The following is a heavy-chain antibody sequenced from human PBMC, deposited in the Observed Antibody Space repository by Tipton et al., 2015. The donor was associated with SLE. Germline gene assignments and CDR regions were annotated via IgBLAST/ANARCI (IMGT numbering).Heavy chain of an antibody. D-gene: IGHD2-21*01. V-gene: IGHV3-33*08. J-gene: IGHJ4*02. CDR1: GFTFSSYG. CDR2: IWYDGSNK. Sequence: SLRLSCAASGFTFSSYGMHWVRQAPGKGLEWVAVIWYDGSNKYYGDSVKGRFTVSRDNSKNTLYVQMNSLRAEDTAVYYCAREGAYCGGDCFDYWGQGTLVTVSS. CDR3: AREGAYCGGDCFDY.